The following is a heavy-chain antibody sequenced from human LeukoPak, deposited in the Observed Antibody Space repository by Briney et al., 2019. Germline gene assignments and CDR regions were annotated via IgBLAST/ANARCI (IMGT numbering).Heavy chain of an antibody. V-gene: IGHV3-33*01. D-gene: IGHD3-22*01. Sequence: GRSLRLSCAASGFSFSNYGMHWVRQAPGKGLEMVALIWFDGSNKYYADSVKGRFTISRDNSKNTLYLQMNSLRAEDTAVYYCARTSYDSTWAMDFFDFWGQGSLVTVSS. CDR2: IWFDGSNK. CDR1: GFSFSNYG. CDR3: ARTSYDSTWAMDFFDF. J-gene: IGHJ4*02.